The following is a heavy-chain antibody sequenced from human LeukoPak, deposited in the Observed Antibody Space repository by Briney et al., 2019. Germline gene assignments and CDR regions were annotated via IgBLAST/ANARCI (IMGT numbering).Heavy chain of an antibody. Sequence: GASVKVSCKASGYTFTSYGISWVRQAPGQGFEWMGWISAYNGNTNYAQKLQGRVTMTTDTSTSTAYMELRSLRSDDTAVYYCARDPGLRITIFGVTAINWFDPWGQGTLVTVSS. J-gene: IGHJ5*02. CDR2: ISAYNGNT. D-gene: IGHD3-3*01. CDR3: ARDPGLRITIFGVTAINWFDP. V-gene: IGHV1-18*01. CDR1: GYTFTSYG.